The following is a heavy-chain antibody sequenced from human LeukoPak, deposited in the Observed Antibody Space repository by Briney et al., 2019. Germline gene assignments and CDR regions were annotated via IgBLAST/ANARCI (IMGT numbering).Heavy chain of an antibody. D-gene: IGHD3-16*02. CDR3: ASTIMITFGGVIDMRY. V-gene: IGHV1-69*13. CDR2: IIPIFGTA. CDR1: GGTFSSYA. Sequence: GASVKVSCKASGGTFSSYAISWVRQAPGQGLEWMGGIIPIFGTANYAQKFQGRVTITADESTSTAYMELSSLRSEDTAVYYCASTIMITFGGVIDMRYWGQGTLVTVSS. J-gene: IGHJ4*02.